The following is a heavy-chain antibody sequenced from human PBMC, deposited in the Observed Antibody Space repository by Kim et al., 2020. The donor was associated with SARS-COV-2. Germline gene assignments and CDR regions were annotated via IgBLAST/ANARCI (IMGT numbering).Heavy chain of an antibody. CDR2: IASHGRTT. J-gene: IGHJ3*01. CDR1: GFTFRNYG. CDR3: ARDDNGDPNALDV. V-gene: IGHV3-33*01. D-gene: IGHD4-17*01. Sequence: GGSLRLSCAPSGFTFRNYGMHWVRQAPGKGLEWVALIASHGRTTFYRDSVKGRFTVSRDNSQNTLYLQMGSLRVEDTALYFCARDDNGDPNALDVWGQGT.